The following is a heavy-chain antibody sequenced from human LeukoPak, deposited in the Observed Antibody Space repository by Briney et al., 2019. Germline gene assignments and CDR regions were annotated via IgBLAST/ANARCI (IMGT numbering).Heavy chain of an antibody. J-gene: IGHJ3*02. CDR3: ARSAGAWDVYDI. CDR2: IYHSGST. CDR1: GGSISSGGYS. Sequence: SETLSLTCAVSGGSISSGGYSWSWIRQPPGKGLEWIGYIYHSGSTYYNPSLKSRVTISVDRSKNQFSLKLSSVTAADTAVYYCARSAGAWDVYDIWGLGTMVTVSS. V-gene: IGHV4-30-2*01.